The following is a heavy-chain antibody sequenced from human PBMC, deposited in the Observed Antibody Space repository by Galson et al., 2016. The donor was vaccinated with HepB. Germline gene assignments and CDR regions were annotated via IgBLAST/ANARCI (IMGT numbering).Heavy chain of an antibody. V-gene: IGHV3-9*01. J-gene: IGHJ6*01. CDR1: GFIFDDYA. Sequence: SLRLSCAASGFIFDDYAMHWVRQAPGKGLEWVSGISWNSGNIDYAEFVKGRFTISRDNSKNSVYLQMNSLHQGPIGLPPGTLLQEHLWG. CDR2: ISWNSGNI. CDR3: TLLQEHL.